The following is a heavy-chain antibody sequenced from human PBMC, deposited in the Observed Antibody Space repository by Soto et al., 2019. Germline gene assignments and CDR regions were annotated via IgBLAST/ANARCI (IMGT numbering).Heavy chain of an antibody. CDR1: GFTFSNAW. Sequence: GGSLRLSCAASGFTFSNAWMSWVRQAPGKGLEWVGRIKSKTDGGTTDYAAPVKGRFTISRDDSKNTLYLQMNSLKTEDTAVYYCTTRIAVAAEYFQHWGQGTLVTVSS. CDR2: IKSKTDGGTT. V-gene: IGHV3-15*01. J-gene: IGHJ1*01. CDR3: TTRIAVAAEYFQH. D-gene: IGHD6-19*01.